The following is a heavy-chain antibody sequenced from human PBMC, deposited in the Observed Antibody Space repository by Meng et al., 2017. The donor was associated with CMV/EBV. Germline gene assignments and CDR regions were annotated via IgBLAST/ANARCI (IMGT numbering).Heavy chain of an antibody. D-gene: IGHD3-3*01. CDR1: GFTFVDFA. CDR3: IRVSYDFWSGYPHDP. J-gene: IGHJ5*02. V-gene: IGHV3-49*04. Sequence: GGSLRLSFTAPGFTFVDFAMSWVRQAPGKGLEWVGFIRSKAYGGTTQYAASVECRFTISRDDSKIIAYLQMNSLKIEDTAVYYCIRVSYDFWSGYPHDPWGQGTLVTVSS. CDR2: IRSKAYGGTT.